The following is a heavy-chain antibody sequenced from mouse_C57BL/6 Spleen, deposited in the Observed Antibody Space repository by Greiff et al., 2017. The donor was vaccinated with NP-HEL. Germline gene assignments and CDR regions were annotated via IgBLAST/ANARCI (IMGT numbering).Heavy chain of an antibody. D-gene: IGHD2-5*01. V-gene: IGHV3-6*01. Sequence: EVQLQESGPGLVKPSQSLSLTCSVTGYSITSGYYWNWIRQFPGNKLEWMGYISYDGSNNYNPSLKNRISITRDTSKNQFFLKLNSVTTEDTATYYGARAYSKFDYWGQGTTLTVSS. CDR3: ARAYSKFDY. CDR1: GYSITSGYY. CDR2: ISYDGSN. J-gene: IGHJ2*01.